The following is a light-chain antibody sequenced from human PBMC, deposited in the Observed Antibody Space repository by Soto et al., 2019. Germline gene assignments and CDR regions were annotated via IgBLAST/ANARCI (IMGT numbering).Light chain of an antibody. CDR2: RNT. V-gene: IGLV1-47*01. Sequence: QSVLTQLPSASGTPGQTVNISCSGSTSNIGKTFVYWYQHFPGAAPKLLIYRNTLRPSGVPDRFSAYKSGTSTSLAISGLRSEDEADYYCASWDNNLSGYVFGTGTKVTVL. CDR3: ASWDNNLSGYV. J-gene: IGLJ1*01. CDR1: TSNIGKTF.